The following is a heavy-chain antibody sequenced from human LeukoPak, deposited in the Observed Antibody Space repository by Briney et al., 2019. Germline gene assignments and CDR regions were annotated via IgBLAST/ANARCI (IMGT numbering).Heavy chain of an antibody. CDR3: ARGPKNGPYSSSWYLHYYFDY. J-gene: IGHJ4*02. CDR2: INHSGST. D-gene: IGHD6-13*01. CDR1: GGSFSGYY. Sequence: PSETLSLTCAVYGGSFSGYYWSWIRQPPGKGLEWIGEINHSGSTNYNPSLKSRVTISVDTSKNQFSLKLSSVTAADTAVYYCARGPKNGPYSSSWYLHYYFDYWGQGTLVTVSS. V-gene: IGHV4-34*01.